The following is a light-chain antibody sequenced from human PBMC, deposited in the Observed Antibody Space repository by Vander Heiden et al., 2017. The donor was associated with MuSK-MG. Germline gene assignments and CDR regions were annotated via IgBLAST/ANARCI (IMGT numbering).Light chain of an antibody. V-gene: IGKV2D-29*01. CDR2: EGS. Sequence: DIVMTQTPLSLSVTPGQPASISCKSSQSLLHSDGKTYFYWYLQKPGQPPHLLIYEGSNRCSGVPDRFSGSGSGTDFTLKISRVEAEDIGVYYCRQSMQLPLTFGQGTKMEIK. CDR3: RQSMQLPLT. CDR1: QSLLHSDGKTY. J-gene: IGKJ2*01.